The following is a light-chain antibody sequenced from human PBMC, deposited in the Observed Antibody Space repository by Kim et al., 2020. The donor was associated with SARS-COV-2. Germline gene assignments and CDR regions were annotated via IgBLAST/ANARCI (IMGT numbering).Light chain of an antibody. Sequence: SASVGDRVTITCRASQSISLLAWFQQRPGRAPDLLIYKASSLQSGVPSRFSGSGSGTEFTLTINSLQPDDFASYYCQQYDIYPITFGGGTKVDIK. J-gene: IGKJ4*01. CDR3: QQYDIYPIT. CDR2: KAS. CDR1: QSISL. V-gene: IGKV1-5*03.